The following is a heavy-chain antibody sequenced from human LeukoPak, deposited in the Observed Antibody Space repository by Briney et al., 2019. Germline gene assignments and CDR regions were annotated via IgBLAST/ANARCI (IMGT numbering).Heavy chain of an antibody. V-gene: IGHV1-2*02. D-gene: IGHD3-22*01. CDR3: ARDRWYYDSSGYYYEAQRLFDY. Sequence: GASVKVSCKASGYTFTGYYMHWVRQAPGQGLEWMGWINPNSGGTNYAQKFQGRVTMTRDTSISTAYMELSRLRSDDTAVYYCARDRWYYDSSGYYYEAQRLFDYWGQGTLVTVSS. J-gene: IGHJ4*02. CDR1: GYTFTGYY. CDR2: INPNSGGT.